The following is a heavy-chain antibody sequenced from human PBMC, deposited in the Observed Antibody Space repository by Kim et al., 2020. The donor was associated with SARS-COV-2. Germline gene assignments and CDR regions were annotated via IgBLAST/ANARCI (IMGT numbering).Heavy chain of an antibody. V-gene: IGHV5-51*01. Sequence: PSFQGQVTISADKSISTAYLQWSSLKASDTAMYYCASSPGVVITDAFDIWGQGTMVTVSS. CDR3: ASSPGVVITDAFDI. D-gene: IGHD3-3*01. J-gene: IGHJ3*02.